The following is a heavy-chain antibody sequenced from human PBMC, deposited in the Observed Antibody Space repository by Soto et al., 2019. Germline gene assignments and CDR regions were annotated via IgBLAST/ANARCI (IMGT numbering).Heavy chain of an antibody. Sequence: ASVKVSCKASGYTFTIYGFTWVRQAPGQGLEWMGWISAYNGNTNYAQNLQGRVTMTTDTSTSTAYMELRSLTSDDTAVYYCARASPYYVSGSSDYWGQGILVTVSS. CDR1: GYTFTIYG. CDR3: ARASPYYVSGSSDY. D-gene: IGHD3-10*01. CDR2: ISAYNGNT. V-gene: IGHV1-18*01. J-gene: IGHJ4*02.